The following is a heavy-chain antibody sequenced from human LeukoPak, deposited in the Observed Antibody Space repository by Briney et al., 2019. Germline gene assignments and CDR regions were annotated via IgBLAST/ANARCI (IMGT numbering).Heavy chain of an antibody. CDR3: AKDAVMGPYIVVVPAAIPLYYFDY. CDR2: ISGSGGST. D-gene: IGHD2-2*01. Sequence: GGSLRLSCAASGFTFSSYAMSWVRQAPGKGLEWVSAISGSGGSTYYADSAKGRFTISRDNSKNTLYLQMNSLRAEDTAVYYCAKDAVMGPYIVVVPAAIPLYYFDYWGQGTLVTVSS. CDR1: GFTFSSYA. V-gene: IGHV3-23*01. J-gene: IGHJ4*02.